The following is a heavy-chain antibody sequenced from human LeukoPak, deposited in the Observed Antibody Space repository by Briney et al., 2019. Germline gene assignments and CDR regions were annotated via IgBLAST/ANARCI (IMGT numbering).Heavy chain of an antibody. CDR1: GYTFTGYY. CDR2: INPNSGGT. CDR3: ARERQDSSSSVDY. V-gene: IGHV1-2*06. Sequence: ASVKVSCKASGYTFTGYYMHWVRQAPGQGLEWMGRINPNSGGTNYAQKFQGRVAMTRDTSISTAYMELSRLRYDDTAVYYCARERQDSSSSVDYWGQGTLVTVSS. J-gene: IGHJ4*02. D-gene: IGHD6-6*01.